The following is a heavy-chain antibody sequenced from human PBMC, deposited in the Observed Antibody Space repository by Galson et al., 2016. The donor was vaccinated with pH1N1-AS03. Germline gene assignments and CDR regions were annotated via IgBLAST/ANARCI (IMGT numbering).Heavy chain of an antibody. D-gene: IGHD6-13*01. J-gene: IGHJ4*02. Sequence: SLRLSCAASGFTFSSYATYWVRQAPGKGLEYVSAISGNGVSTYYASSVKDRFTISRDNSKDTLFLQMGSLRPEDMAVYYCARGPVSYSNYWFPPPDYWGQGTLVTVSS. CDR3: ARGPVSYSNYWFPPPDY. CDR2: ISGNGVST. CDR1: GFTFSSYA. V-gene: IGHV3-64*01.